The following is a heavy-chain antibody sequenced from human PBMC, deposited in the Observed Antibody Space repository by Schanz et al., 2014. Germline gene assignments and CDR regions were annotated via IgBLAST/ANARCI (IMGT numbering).Heavy chain of an antibody. CDR1: GFTFSSHW. CDR2: INSVGSNT. V-gene: IGHV3-74*01. Sequence: EVQLVQSGGGLVQPGGSLRLSCAASGFTFSSHWMHWVRQDPGKGLVWVARINSVGSNTDYADSVTGRFTISRDNAKNTLYLQMNTLRAEDTAVYYCARKRKLGVYGGKGHDSLDIWDQGTMVTVSS. D-gene: IGHD4-17*01. CDR3: ARKRKLGVYGGKGHDSLDI. J-gene: IGHJ3*02.